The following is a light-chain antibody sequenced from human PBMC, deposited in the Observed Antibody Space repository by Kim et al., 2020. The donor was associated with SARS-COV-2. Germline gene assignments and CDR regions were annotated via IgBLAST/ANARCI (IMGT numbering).Light chain of an antibody. CDR3: MQATQFAHA. CDR1: QSLVHTDGKTY. CDR2: RIS. Sequence: DIVMTQTPLSLSVTXGQPASISCSSSQSLVHTDGKTYLSWLQQRPGQPPRVLIYRISMRFSGVPDRFSGSGAGTDFTLKISRVEAEDVGVYYYMQATQFAHACGQGTKLEI. J-gene: IGKJ2*01. V-gene: IGKV2-24*01.